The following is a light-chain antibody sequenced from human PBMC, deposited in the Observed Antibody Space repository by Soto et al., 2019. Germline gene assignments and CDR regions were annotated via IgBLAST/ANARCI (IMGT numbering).Light chain of an antibody. J-gene: IGKJ1*01. Sequence: AIRMTQSPSSLSASTGDRVTITCRASQGISNWLAWYQQRPGKAPKLLVYGASTLQSGVPSRFSGSGSGTAFTLTISGLQSEDFATYYCQHYKNYPWTFGQGTKVEVK. CDR2: GAS. CDR3: QHYKNYPWT. V-gene: IGKV1-8*01. CDR1: QGISNW.